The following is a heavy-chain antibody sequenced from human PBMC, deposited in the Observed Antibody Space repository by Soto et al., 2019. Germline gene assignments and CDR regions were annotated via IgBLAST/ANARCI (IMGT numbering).Heavy chain of an antibody. Sequence: QVQLVESGGGVVQPGRSLRLSCAASGFTFSSYGMHWVRQAPGKGLEWVAVIWYDGSNKYYADSVKGRFTISRDNSKNTLYLQMNSLRAEDTAVYYCARDMMGGDGYGGDYWGQGTLVTVSS. D-gene: IGHD4-17*01. CDR2: IWYDGSNK. CDR3: ARDMMGGDGYGGDY. V-gene: IGHV3-33*01. J-gene: IGHJ4*02. CDR1: GFTFSSYG.